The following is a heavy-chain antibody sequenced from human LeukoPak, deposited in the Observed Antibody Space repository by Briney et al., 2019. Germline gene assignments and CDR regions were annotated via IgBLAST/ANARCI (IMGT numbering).Heavy chain of an antibody. CDR1: GYTFTNYG. J-gene: IGHJ4*02. CDR2: ISAYSGNT. Sequence: ASVKVSCKASGYTFTNYGIFWVCQAPGQGREWMGWISAYSGNTNYAQKLQGRVTMTTETSTSTAYMELESLRSDDTAVYYCAISQGSYYDTSGYLGGDYWGQGTLVTVSS. V-gene: IGHV1-18*01. CDR3: AISQGSYYDTSGYLGGDY. D-gene: IGHD3-22*01.